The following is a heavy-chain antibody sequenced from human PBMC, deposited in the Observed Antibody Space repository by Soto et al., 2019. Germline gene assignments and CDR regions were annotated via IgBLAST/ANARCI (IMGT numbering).Heavy chain of an antibody. CDR3: ARQEVPQWFTKGYYGMDV. Sequence: PSETLSLTCAVYGGSFSGYYWPWIRQPPGKGLEWIGEINHRGNTNYNPSLKSRVTISVDTSKKQFSLKLTSVTDADTAVYYCARQEVPQWFTKGYYGMDVWDQGTTVT. CDR2: INHRGNT. V-gene: IGHV4-34*01. CDR1: GGSFSGYY. J-gene: IGHJ6*02. D-gene: IGHD2-8*01.